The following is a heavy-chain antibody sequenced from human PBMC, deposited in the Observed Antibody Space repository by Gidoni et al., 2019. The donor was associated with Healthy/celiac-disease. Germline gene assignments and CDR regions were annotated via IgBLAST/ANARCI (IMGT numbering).Heavy chain of an antibody. D-gene: IGHD4-17*01. J-gene: IGHJ4*02. CDR1: GFPFSSYS. V-gene: IGHV3-21*01. Sequence: EVQLVEYGGGRVQPGGSLSLSWAASGFPFSSYSMNWVRQAPGKGLEWVSSISSSSSYIYYADAVKGRFTSSRDNAKNSLYLQMNSLRAEDTAVYYCARAQGDYGDYPEDYWGQGTLVTVSS. CDR2: ISSSSSYI. CDR3: ARAQGDYGDYPEDY.